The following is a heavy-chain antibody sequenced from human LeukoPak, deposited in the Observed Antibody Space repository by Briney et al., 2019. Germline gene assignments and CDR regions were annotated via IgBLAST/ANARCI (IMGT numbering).Heavy chain of an antibody. V-gene: IGHV4-61*02. CDR1: GGSISSGSYY. Sequence: PSETLSLTCTVSGGSISSGSYYWSWIRQPAGKGLEWIGRIYTSGSTNYNPSLKSRVTISVDTSKNQFSLKLSSVTAADTAVYYCARGTVMGWFDPWGQGTLVTVSS. CDR2: IYTSGST. CDR3: ARGTVMGWFDP. D-gene: IGHD5-18*01. J-gene: IGHJ5*02.